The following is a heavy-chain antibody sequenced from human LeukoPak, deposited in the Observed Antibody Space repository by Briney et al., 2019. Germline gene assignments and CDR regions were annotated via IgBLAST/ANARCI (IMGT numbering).Heavy chain of an antibody. D-gene: IGHD3-22*01. J-gene: IGHJ6*03. CDR1: GGSFSGYY. CDR2: INHSGST. Sequence: PSETLSLTCAVYGGSFSGYYWSWIRQPPGKGLEWIGEINHSGSTNYNPSLKSRVTISVDTSKNQFSLKLSSVTAADTAVYYCARHQGYYDSSGPIALYYYMDVWGKGTTVTISS. V-gene: IGHV4-34*01. CDR3: ARHQGYYDSSGPIALYYYMDV.